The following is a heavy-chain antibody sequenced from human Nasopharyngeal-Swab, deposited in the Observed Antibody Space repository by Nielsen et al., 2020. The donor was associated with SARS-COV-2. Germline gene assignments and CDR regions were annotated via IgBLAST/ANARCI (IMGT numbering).Heavy chain of an antibody. CDR1: GYTFTDYS. Sequence: ASVKVSCKTSGYTFTDYSMNWVRQAPGQGLEWMGWINTKTGNPNYAQGFSGRYVFSLDTSVNMAYLQIFSLKTEDTAVYYCARGHGAHAHGYWGQGTLVTVSS. V-gene: IGHV7-4-1*01. D-gene: IGHD4-17*01. CDR2: INTKTGNP. CDR3: ARGHGAHAHGY. J-gene: IGHJ1*01.